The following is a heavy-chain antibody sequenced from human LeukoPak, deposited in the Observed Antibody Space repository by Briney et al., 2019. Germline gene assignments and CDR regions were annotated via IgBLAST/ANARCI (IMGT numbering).Heavy chain of an antibody. CDR1: GFTFSSYA. CDR2: ISGSGGST. J-gene: IGHJ4*02. Sequence: GGSLRLSCAASGFTFSSYAMSWVRQAPGKGLEWVSAISGSGGSTYYADSVKGRFTISRDNSKNTLYLQMNSLRAEDTAVYYCATDCSSTSCYGYWGQGTLVTVSS. V-gene: IGHV3-23*01. D-gene: IGHD2-2*01. CDR3: ATDCSSTSCYGY.